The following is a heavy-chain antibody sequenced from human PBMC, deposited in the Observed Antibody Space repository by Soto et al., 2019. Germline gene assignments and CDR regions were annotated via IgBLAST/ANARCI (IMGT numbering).Heavy chain of an antibody. J-gene: IGHJ5*02. V-gene: IGHV3-53*01. CDR3: TRDLMDVVPPADDLFDP. D-gene: IGHD2-2*01. CDR1: RFTVGSSY. Sequence: GSLRLSCAAPRFTVGSSYVSWVRQAPGKGLEWVSVIYTGDTPYYADSVKGRFTISRDNSKNTLYLQMNSLRVEDTAVYYCTRDLMDVVPPADDLFDPWGQGILVTAPQ. CDR2: IYTGDTP.